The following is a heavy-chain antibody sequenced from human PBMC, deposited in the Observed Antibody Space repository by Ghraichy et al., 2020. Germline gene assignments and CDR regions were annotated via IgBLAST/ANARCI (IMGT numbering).Heavy chain of an antibody. Sequence: SETLSLICTVSGGSIRSYYWSWIRHPPGKGLEWIGYVYYNGNTDYSPSRKSRATISVDTSKNQFSLRLTSVTAADTAVYYCARRGRGYSLYFYGLDIWGQGTTVTVSS. V-gene: IGHV4-59*08. CDR1: GGSIRSYY. J-gene: IGHJ6*02. D-gene: IGHD5-18*01. CDR2: VYYNGNT. CDR3: ARRGRGYSLYFYGLDI.